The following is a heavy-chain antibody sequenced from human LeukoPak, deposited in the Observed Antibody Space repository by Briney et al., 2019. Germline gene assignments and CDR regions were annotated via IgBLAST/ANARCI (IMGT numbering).Heavy chain of an antibody. Sequence: ASVKVSCKASGYTFTTYAMHWVRQAPGQRLEWMGWINAGNGNTKFSQKFQGRVTITRDTSASTAYMELSSLRSEDTAVYYCARDDIAVAGKGNWFDPWGQGTLVTVSS. D-gene: IGHD6-19*01. CDR2: INAGNGNT. CDR1: GYTFTTYA. J-gene: IGHJ5*02. CDR3: ARDDIAVAGKGNWFDP. V-gene: IGHV1-3*01.